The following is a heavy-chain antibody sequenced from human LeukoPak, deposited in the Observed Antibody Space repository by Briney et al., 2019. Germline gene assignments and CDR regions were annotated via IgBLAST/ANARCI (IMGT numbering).Heavy chain of an antibody. Sequence: GESLKISCKGSGYSFTSYWIGWARQMPGKGLEWMGIIYPGDSDTRYSPSFQDQVTISADKSISTAYLQWSSLKASDTAMYYCARHGRRSITIFGVVYGDYWGQGTLVTVSS. V-gene: IGHV5-51*01. CDR3: ARHGRRSITIFGVVYGDY. J-gene: IGHJ4*02. CDR2: IYPGDSDT. D-gene: IGHD3-3*01. CDR1: GYSFTSYW.